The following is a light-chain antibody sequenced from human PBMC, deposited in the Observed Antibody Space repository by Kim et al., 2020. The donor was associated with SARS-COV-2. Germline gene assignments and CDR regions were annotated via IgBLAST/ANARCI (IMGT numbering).Light chain of an antibody. V-gene: IGLV3-19*01. CDR2: GKN. CDR3: NSRDSSGNHWV. Sequence: AVGQTVRITCQGDSLRSYYARWYQQKPGQAPVLVIYGKNNRPSGIPDRFSGSSSGNTASLTITGAQAEDEADYYCNSRDSSGNHWVFGGGTKLTVL. CDR1: SLRSYY. J-gene: IGLJ3*02.